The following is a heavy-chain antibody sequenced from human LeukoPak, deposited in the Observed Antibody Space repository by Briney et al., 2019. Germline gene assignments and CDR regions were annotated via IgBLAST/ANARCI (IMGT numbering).Heavy chain of an antibody. D-gene: IGHD3-3*01. CDR2: IYYSGST. Sequence: SETLSLTCTVSGGSISSYYWSWIRQPPGKGLEWIGYIYYSGSTNYNPSLKSRVTISVDTSKNQFSLKLSSVTAADTAVYYCASSIPEVFWSGYYTGSARGEFDPWGQGTLVTVSS. CDR1: GGSISSYY. J-gene: IGHJ5*02. CDR3: ASSIPEVFWSGYYTGSARGEFDP. V-gene: IGHV4-59*01.